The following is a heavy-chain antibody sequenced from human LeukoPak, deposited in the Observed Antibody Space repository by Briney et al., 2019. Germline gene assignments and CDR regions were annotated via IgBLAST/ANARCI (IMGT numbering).Heavy chain of an antibody. D-gene: IGHD2-8*01. J-gene: IGHJ4*02. V-gene: IGHV1-8*03. CDR2: MNPNSGNT. CDR3: ARDSNLGYCIDPLCYSGRY. Sequence: GASVKVSCKASGYTFTSYDINWVRQATGQGLEWMGWMNPNSGNTGYAQKFQGRVTITRNTSISTAYMELSSVTAADTAVYYCARDSNLGYCIDPLCYSGRYWGQGTLVTVSS. CDR1: GYTFTSYD.